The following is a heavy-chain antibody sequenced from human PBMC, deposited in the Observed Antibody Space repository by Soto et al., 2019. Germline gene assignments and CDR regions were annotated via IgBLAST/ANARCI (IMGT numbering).Heavy chain of an antibody. CDR1: GGSFSVYY. D-gene: IGHD3-9*01. V-gene: IGHV4-34*01. CDR3: ARESHDILTGPPWVWYFDL. Sequence: QVQLQQWGAGPLRPLETLSLTCGVSGGSFSVYYWAWIRQSPGKGLEWIGEINDRGSINYNPSLKSRSRISVDTSKNHYSLNLRSVTAADSAVYYCARESHDILTGPPWVWYFDLWGRGTLVTVSS. J-gene: IGHJ2*01. CDR2: INDRGSI.